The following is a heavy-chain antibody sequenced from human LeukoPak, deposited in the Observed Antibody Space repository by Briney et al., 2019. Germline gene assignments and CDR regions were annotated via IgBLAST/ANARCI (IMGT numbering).Heavy chain of an antibody. D-gene: IGHD3-22*01. CDR1: GFTFSSYS. CDR3: AKNFPYYYDSSGYLDY. V-gene: IGHV3-23*01. CDR2: ISGSGGST. J-gene: IGHJ4*02. Sequence: GGSLRLSCAASGFTFSSYSMNWVRQAPGKGLEWVSAISGSGGSTYYADSVKGRFTISRDNSKNTLYLQMNSLRAEDTAVYYCAKNFPYYYDSSGYLDYWGQGTLVTVSS.